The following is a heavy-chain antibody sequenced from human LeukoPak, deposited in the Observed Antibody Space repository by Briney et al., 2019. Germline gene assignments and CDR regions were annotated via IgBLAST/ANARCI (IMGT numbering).Heavy chain of an antibody. CDR2: IYTSGST. Sequence: PSETLSLTCTVSGGSISSYYWSWIRQPAGKGLEWIGRIYTSGSTSYNPSLKSRVTISVDKSKNQFSLKLSSVTAADTAVYYCARDLRVEDSSSGLFDYWGQGTLVTVSS. CDR3: ARDLRVEDSSSGLFDY. D-gene: IGHD6-6*01. V-gene: IGHV4-4*07. CDR1: GGSISSYY. J-gene: IGHJ4*02.